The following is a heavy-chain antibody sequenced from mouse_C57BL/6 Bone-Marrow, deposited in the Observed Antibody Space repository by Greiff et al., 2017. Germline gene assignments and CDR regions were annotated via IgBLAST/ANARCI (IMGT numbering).Heavy chain of an antibody. D-gene: IGHD1-1*01. Sequence: QVQLQQSGAELARPGASVKLSCKASGYTFTSYGISWVKQRTGQGLEWIGEIYPRSGNTYYNEKFKGKATLTADKSSSTAYMELRSLTSEDSAVYFCARDYYGRWGSYFDVWGTGTTVTVSS. CDR2: IYPRSGNT. CDR1: GYTFTSYG. J-gene: IGHJ1*03. CDR3: ARDYYGRWGSYFDV. V-gene: IGHV1-81*01.